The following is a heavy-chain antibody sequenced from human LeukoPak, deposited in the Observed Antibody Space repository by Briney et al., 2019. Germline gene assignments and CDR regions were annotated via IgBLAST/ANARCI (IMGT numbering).Heavy chain of an antibody. D-gene: IGHD3-9*01. CDR1: GGTFSSYA. V-gene: IGHV1-69*06. CDR3: ARVRFGYFDWSTEPYYFDY. Sequence: SVKVSCKASGGTFSSYAISWVRQAPGQGLEWMGASIPIFGTANYAQKFQGRVTITADKSTSTAYMELSSLRSEDTAVYYCARVRFGYFDWSTEPYYFDYWGQGTLVTVSS. J-gene: IGHJ4*02. CDR2: SIPIFGTA.